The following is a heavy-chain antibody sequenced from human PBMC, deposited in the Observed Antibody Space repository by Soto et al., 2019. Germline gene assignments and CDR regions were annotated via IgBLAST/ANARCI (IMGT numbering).Heavy chain of an antibody. CDR3: AREGINNYNEYYFDS. Sequence: EVQLVESGGGLVKPGGSLRLSCAASRFTFSSYSMNWVRQAPGKGLEWVSSISGSGNYTHYADFLRGRFTISRDNAKTSLYLQMNSLRAEDTAVYYCAREGINNYNEYYFDSWGQGTVVTVSS. CDR2: ISGSGNYT. D-gene: IGHD4-4*01. V-gene: IGHV3-21*01. J-gene: IGHJ4*02. CDR1: RFTFSSYS.